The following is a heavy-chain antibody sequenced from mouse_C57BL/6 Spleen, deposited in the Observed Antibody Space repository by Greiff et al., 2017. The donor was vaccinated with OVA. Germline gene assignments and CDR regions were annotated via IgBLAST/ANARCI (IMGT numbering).Heavy chain of an antibody. Sequence: EVQLQQSGAELVRPGASVKLSCTASGFNIKDDYMHWVKQRPEQGLEWIGWIDPENGDTEYASKFQGKATITADTSSNTAYLQLSSLTSEDTAVYYCTTFPLYYYGSLDYWGQGTTLTVSS. CDR1: GFNIKDDY. D-gene: IGHD1-1*01. CDR2: IDPENGDT. J-gene: IGHJ2*01. CDR3: TTFPLYYYGSLDY. V-gene: IGHV14-4*01.